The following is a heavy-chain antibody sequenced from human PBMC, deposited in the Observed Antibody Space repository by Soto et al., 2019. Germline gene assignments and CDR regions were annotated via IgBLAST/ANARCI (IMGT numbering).Heavy chain of an antibody. CDR2: ISSSSSTI. V-gene: IGHV3-48*01. D-gene: IGHD3-3*01. CDR1: GFTFSSYS. J-gene: IGHJ4*02. Sequence: EVQLVESGGGLVQPGGSLRLSCAASGFTFSSYSMNWVRQAPGKGLEWVSYISSSSSTIYYADSVKGRFTISRDNAKNSLYLQMNSLRAEDTAVYYCATDSALFGVVIPFDYWGQGTLVTVSS. CDR3: ATDSALFGVVIPFDY.